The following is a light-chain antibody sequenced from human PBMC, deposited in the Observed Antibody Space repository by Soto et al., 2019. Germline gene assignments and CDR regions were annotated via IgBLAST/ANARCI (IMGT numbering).Light chain of an antibody. Sequence: EIVLTQSPGTLSLSPGERAALSCRASRTVSANYLAWYQQKPGQAPRLLIYGVSSRAAGVPDRFSASGSGTDFTLTISRLEPEDFVVYYCQQSDSSPLLTFGGGSRVEIK. CDR2: GVS. CDR1: RTVSANY. CDR3: QQSDSSPLLT. J-gene: IGKJ4*01. V-gene: IGKV3-20*01.